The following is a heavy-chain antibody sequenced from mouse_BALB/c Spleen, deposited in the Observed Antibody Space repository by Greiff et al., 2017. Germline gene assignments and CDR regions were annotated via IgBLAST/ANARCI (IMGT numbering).Heavy chain of an antibody. CDR1: GYSITSGYY. V-gene: IGHV3-6*02. Sequence: DVQLQESGPGLVKPSQSLSLTCSVTGYSITSGYYWNWIRQFPGNKLEWMGYISYDGSNNYNPSLKNRISITRDTSKNQFFLKLNSVTTEDTATYYCARDLTRGANWGQGTLVTVSA. CDR3: ARDLTRGAN. J-gene: IGHJ3*01. CDR2: ISYDGSN.